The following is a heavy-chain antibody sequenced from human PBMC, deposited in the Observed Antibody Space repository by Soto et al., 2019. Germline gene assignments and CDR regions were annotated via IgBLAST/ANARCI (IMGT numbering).Heavy chain of an antibody. D-gene: IGHD1-26*01. V-gene: IGHV4-31*03. CDR3: ARSIVGGNSRQGLGY. Sequence: SETLSLTCTVSGGSISSGGFYWSWIRQRPGKALEWMGYIYYTGSAFYNPSLNSRLALSVDTSQNQFSLKLSSVTAADTAVYYCARSIVGGNSRQGLGYWGQGTLVTVSS. CDR2: IYYTGSA. J-gene: IGHJ4*02. CDR1: GGSISSGGFY.